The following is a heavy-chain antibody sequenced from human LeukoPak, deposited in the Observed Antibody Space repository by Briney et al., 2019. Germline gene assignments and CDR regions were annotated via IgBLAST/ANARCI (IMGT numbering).Heavy chain of an antibody. D-gene: IGHD3-3*01. CDR3: ARVARYYDFWSGYYFDY. CDR1: GYTFTGYY. Sequence: GASVKVSCKASGYTFTGYYMHWVRQAPGQGLEWMGWISAYNGNTNYAQKLQGRVTMTTDTSTSTAYMELRSLRSDDTAVYYCARVARYYDFWSGYYFDYWGQGTLVTVSS. J-gene: IGHJ4*02. V-gene: IGHV1-18*04. CDR2: ISAYNGNT.